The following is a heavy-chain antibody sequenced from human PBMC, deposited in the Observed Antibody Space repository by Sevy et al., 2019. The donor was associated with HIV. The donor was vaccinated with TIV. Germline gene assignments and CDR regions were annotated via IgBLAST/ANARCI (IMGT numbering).Heavy chain of an antibody. J-gene: IGHJ4*02. CDR1: GFTFNNAW. CDR3: ATAPGYYDSAPFDY. D-gene: IGHD3-22*01. Sequence: GGSLRLSCAVSGFTFNNAWMNWVRQAPGTGLQWVGLIKSKIDGETTDYAAPVKGRFTISSDDSKNTLFLQMNSLKIEDTAVYYCATAPGYYDSAPFDYWGPGTLVTVSS. CDR2: IKSKIDGETT. V-gene: IGHV3-15*01.